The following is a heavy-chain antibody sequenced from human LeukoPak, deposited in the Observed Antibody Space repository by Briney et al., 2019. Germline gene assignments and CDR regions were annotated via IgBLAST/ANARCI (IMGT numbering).Heavy chain of an antibody. CDR2: INPSGGST. CDR3: ARALTYCSSTSCFSDAFDI. CDR1: GYTFTSYY. V-gene: IGHV1-46*01. J-gene: IGHJ3*02. D-gene: IGHD2-2*01. Sequence: ASVKVSCKASGYTFTSYYMHWVRQAPGQGLEWMGIINPSGGSTSYAQKFQGRVTMTRDTSTSTVYMELSSLRSEDTTVYYCARALTYCSSTSCFSDAFDIWGQGTMVTVSS.